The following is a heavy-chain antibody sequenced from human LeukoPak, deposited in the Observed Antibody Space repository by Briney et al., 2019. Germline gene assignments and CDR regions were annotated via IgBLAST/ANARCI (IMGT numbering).Heavy chain of an antibody. V-gene: IGHV1-69*13. CDR2: IIPIFGTA. D-gene: IGHD1-1*01. J-gene: IGHJ6*02. CDR1: GGTFSSYA. CDR3: ALNEEYYYYYGMDV. Sequence: ASVKVSCKASGGTFSSYAISRVRQAPGQGLEWMGGIIPIFGTANYAQKFQGRVTITADESTSTAYMELSSLRSEDTAVYYCALNEEYYYYYGMDVWGQGTTVTVSS.